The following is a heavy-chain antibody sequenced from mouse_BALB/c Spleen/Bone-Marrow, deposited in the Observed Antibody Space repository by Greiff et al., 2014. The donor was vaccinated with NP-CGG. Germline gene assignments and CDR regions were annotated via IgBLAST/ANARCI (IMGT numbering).Heavy chain of an antibody. CDR1: GFSLTSYG. D-gene: IGHD2-3*01. CDR2: IWAGGST. Sequence: QVQLKESGPSLVAPSQSLSITCTVSGFSLTSYGVHWVRQPPGKGLEWLGVIWAGGSTNYNSALMSRLSISKDNSKSQVFLKMNSLQTDDTAMYYCARVYLWYFDVWGAGTTVTVSS. CDR3: ARVYLWYFDV. J-gene: IGHJ1*01. V-gene: IGHV2-9*02.